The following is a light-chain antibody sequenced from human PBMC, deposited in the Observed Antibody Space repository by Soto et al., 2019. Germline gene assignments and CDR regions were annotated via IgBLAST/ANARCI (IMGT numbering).Light chain of an antibody. J-gene: IGKJ1*01. CDR3: QQTYSSPWT. CDR2: ATS. CDR1: QGVSKY. V-gene: IGKV1-39*01. Sequence: DIQLTQSPSSLSASVGDRVTITCRGSQGVSKYLNWYQQKPGRAPMLLIYATSNLQHGVPSRFSGNGSGPNSTLTIASLQPEDLGIYYCQQTYSSPWTFGQGTRVAIK.